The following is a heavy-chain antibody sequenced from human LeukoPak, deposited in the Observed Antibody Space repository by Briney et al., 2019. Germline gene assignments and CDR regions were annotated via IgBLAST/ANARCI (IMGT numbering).Heavy chain of an antibody. Sequence: SETLSLTCTVSGYSISSGYYWGWIRQPPGKGLEWIGYIYYSGSTNYNPSLKSRVTMSVDTSRNQFSLKLSSVTAADTAVYYCARGPTTVTRAFDYWGQGTLVTVSS. V-gene: IGHV4-61*05. CDR1: GYSISSGYY. J-gene: IGHJ4*02. CDR3: ARGPTTVTRAFDY. CDR2: IYYSGST. D-gene: IGHD4-17*01.